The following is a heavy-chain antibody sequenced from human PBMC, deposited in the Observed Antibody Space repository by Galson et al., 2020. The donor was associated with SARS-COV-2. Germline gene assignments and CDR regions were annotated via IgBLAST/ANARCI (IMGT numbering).Heavy chain of an antibody. D-gene: IGHD3-9*01. CDR1: GFLLSSSGMC. Sequence: SGPTLVKPTQTLTLTCSFSGFLLSSSGMCVSWIRQPPWKALEWLALIDWDDDKFYSTSLKTRLTISKDSSRSQVVLTMTNMDPGDTATYYCARNFVPRRAFDYWGQGILVNVSS. CDR3: ARNFVPRRAFDY. V-gene: IGHV2-70*01. CDR2: IDWDDDK. J-gene: IGHJ4*02.